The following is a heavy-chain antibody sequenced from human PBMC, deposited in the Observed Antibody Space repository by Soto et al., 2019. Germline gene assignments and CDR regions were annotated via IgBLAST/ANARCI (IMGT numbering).Heavy chain of an antibody. D-gene: IGHD6-13*01. V-gene: IGHV4-31*03. CDR1: GGAISRGGYY. CDR2: IYYSGST. CDR3: ARDIAAAGRGWFDP. Sequence: QVQLQESGPGLVKPSQTLSLTCTVSGGAISRGGYYWSWIRQHPGKGLECIGYIYYSGSTYHNPSLKSRVTIPVDTSKNQFSLKLSSVTAADTAVYYCARDIAAAGRGWFDPWGQGTLVAVSA. J-gene: IGHJ5*02.